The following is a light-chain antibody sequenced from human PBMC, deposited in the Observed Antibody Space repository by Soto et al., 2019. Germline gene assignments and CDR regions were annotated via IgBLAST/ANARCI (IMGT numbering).Light chain of an antibody. CDR3: QQYSSYWT. CDR1: QSLSSW. J-gene: IGKJ1*01. V-gene: IGKV1-5*01. Sequence: GDRVTITCRASQSLSSWLAWYQQKPGKAPKFLIYDASNLESGVPSRFSGSGSGTEFTLTISSLQPDDFATYYCQQYSSYWTFGQGTKVEIK. CDR2: DAS.